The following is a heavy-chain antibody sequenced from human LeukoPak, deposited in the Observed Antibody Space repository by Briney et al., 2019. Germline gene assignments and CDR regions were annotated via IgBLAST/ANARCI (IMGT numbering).Heavy chain of an antibody. D-gene: IGHD3-10*01. CDR3: ARFKVLVVVPGRYYYGSGSYYPVGWFDP. CDR2: ISAYNGNT. Sequence: ASVKVSCKASGYTFTSYGISWVRQAPGQGLEWMGWISAYNGNTNYAQKLQGRVTMTTDTSTSTAYMELRSLRSDDTAVYYCARFKVLVVVPGRYYYGSGSYYPVGWFDPWGQGTLVTVSS. V-gene: IGHV1-18*01. CDR1: GYTFTSYG. J-gene: IGHJ5*02.